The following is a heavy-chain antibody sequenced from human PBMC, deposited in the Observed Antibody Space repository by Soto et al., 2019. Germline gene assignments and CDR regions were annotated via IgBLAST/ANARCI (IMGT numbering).Heavy chain of an antibody. J-gene: IGHJ3*01. CDR3: TRGVSYGFDF. Sequence: GGSLRLSCAASGFSFNIYSMNWVRQAPGKGLEWVSYMTSDSNTLHYADSVKGRFTISRDNAKNSVYLQMNSLRAEDTAIYYCTRGVSYGFDFWGRGTLVTVSS. D-gene: IGHD3-16*01. CDR1: GFSFNIYS. CDR2: MTSDSNTL. V-gene: IGHV3-48*01.